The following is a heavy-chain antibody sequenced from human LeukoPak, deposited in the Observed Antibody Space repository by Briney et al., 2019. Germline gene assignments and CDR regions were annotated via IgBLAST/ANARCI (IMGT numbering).Heavy chain of an antibody. Sequence: SETLSLTCTVSGGSISSSSHYWGWIRQPPGKGLEWIGSIYYSGSTYYNPSLKSRVTISVDTSKNQFSLKLSSVTAADTAVYYCARGYAYFDYWGQGTLVTVSS. CDR1: GGSISSSSHY. D-gene: IGHD1-1*01. V-gene: IGHV4-39*01. CDR2: IYYSGST. CDR3: ARGYAYFDY. J-gene: IGHJ4*02.